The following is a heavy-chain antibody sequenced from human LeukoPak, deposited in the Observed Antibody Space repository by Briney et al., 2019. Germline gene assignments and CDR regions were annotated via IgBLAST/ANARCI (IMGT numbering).Heavy chain of an antibody. J-gene: IGHJ5*02. CDR2: IYYSGST. CDR3: ARVDYYDSSGYYFNPRFDP. V-gene: IGHV4-59*01. Sequence: PSETLSLTCSVSGGSISSYCWSWIRQPPGKGLEWIGYIYYSGSTNYNPSLKSRVTISVDTSKNQFSLKLSSVTAADTAVYYCARVDYYDSSGYYFNPRFDPLGQGT. D-gene: IGHD3-22*01. CDR1: GGSISSYC.